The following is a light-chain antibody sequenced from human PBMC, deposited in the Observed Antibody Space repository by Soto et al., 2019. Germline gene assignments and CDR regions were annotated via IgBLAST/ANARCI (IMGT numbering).Light chain of an antibody. V-gene: IGLV2-8*01. CDR2: EVI. CDR3: SSYAGSNNWVV. CDR1: SSDVGGYNY. Sequence: QSALTQPPSASGSPGQSVSISCTGTSSDVGGYNYVSWHQQHPGKAPKLMIYEVIKRPSGVPDRFSGSKSGNTASLTVSGLQPEDEADYYCSSYAGSNNWVVFGGGTKLTVL. J-gene: IGLJ2*01.